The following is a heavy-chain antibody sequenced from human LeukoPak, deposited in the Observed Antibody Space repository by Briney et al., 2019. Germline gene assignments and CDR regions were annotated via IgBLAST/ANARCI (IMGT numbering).Heavy chain of an antibody. CDR3: ARGDYYDSSGYYPFDP. D-gene: IGHD3-22*01. V-gene: IGHV1-69*05. CDR2: IIPIFGTA. Sequence: ASVKVSCTASGGTFSSYAISWVRQAPGQGLEWMGGIIPIFGTANYAQKLQGRVTMTTDTSTSTAYMELRSLRSDDTAVYYCARGDYYDSSGYYPFDPWGQGTLVTVSS. J-gene: IGHJ5*02. CDR1: GGTFSSYA.